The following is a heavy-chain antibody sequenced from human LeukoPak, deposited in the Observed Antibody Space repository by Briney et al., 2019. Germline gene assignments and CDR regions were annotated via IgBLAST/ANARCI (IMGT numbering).Heavy chain of an antibody. D-gene: IGHD3-10*01. CDR3: ASSPLWFGESTTDY. CDR1: GFTFSGYS. J-gene: IGHJ4*02. Sequence: GGTLRLSCAASGFTFSGYSMNWVRQAPGKGLEWVSSISSSSSYIYYADSVKGRFTISRDNAKNSLYLQMNSLRAEDTAVYYCASSPLWFGESTTDYWGQGTLVTVSS. CDR2: ISSSSSYI. V-gene: IGHV3-21*01.